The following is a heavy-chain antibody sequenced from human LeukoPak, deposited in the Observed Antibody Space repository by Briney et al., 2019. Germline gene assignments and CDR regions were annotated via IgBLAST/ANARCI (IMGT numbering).Heavy chain of an antibody. CDR1: GFTFSSYG. Sequence: GGSLRLSCAASGFTFSSYGMHWVRQAPGKGLEWVAFIRYDGSNKYYADSVKGRFTISRDNSKDTLYLQMNSLRAEDTAVYYCAREEYSSSSWYYMDVWGKGTTVTVSS. CDR2: IRYDGSNK. CDR3: AREEYSSSSWYYMDV. D-gene: IGHD6-6*01. V-gene: IGHV3-30*02. J-gene: IGHJ6*03.